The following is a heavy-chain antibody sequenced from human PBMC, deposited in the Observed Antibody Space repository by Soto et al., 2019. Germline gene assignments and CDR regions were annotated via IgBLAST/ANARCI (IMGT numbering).Heavy chain of an antibody. CDR2: IYSGGGT. CDR3: TGDSSSSPYYYGMDV. CDR1: GFTVSSNY. J-gene: IGHJ6*02. V-gene: IGHV3-53*01. D-gene: IGHD6-6*01. Sequence: EVQLVESGGGLIQPGGSLRLSCAASGFTVSSNYMSWVRQAPGKGLEGVSVIYSGGGTYYADSVKGRFTISRDNSKNTRYLQINSLRAEDTAVYYCTGDSSSSPYYYGMDVWGQGTTVSVSS.